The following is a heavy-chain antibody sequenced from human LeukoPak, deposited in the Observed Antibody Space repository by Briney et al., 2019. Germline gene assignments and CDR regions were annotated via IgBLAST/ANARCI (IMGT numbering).Heavy chain of an antibody. D-gene: IGHD1-7*01. CDR1: GGSISSGGYY. Sequence: PSQTLSLTCTVSGGSISSGGYYWSWIRQPPGKGLEWIGYIYHSGSTYYNPSLKSRVTISVDRSKKQFSLKLSSVTAADTAVYYCARDLGARYNWNYDTWGQGTLVTVSS. J-gene: IGHJ5*02. CDR2: IYHSGST. CDR3: ARDLGARYNWNYDT. V-gene: IGHV4-30-2*01.